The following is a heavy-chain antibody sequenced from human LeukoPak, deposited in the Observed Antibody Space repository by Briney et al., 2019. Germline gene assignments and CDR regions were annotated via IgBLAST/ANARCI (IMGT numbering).Heavy chain of an antibody. CDR2: IYTSGST. CDR1: GGSISSYY. CDR3: AREKIGTGTVLGKDYYYMDV. Sequence: SETLSLTCTVSGGSISSYYWSWIRQPAGKGLEWIGRIYTSGSTNYNPSLKSRVTISVDTSKNQSSLKLSSVTAADTAMYYCAREKIGTGTVLGKDYYYMDVWGKGTTVTVSS. J-gene: IGHJ6*03. V-gene: IGHV4-4*07. D-gene: IGHD3-16*01.